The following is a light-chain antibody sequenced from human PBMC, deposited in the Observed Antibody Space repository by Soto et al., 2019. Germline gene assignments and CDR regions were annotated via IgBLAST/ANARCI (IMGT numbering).Light chain of an antibody. Sequence: DIHMTQSPSTLSASVGDRGIITGGASQTSSSWVAGYQQKPGKAPKLMIYKASTLKRGVPSRFSGSGSGTEFTLTISSLQHDDFATYYCQHYNSYSEAFGQGTKVDIK. J-gene: IGKJ1*01. CDR3: QHYNSYSEA. CDR2: KAS. CDR1: QTSSSW. V-gene: IGKV1-5*03.